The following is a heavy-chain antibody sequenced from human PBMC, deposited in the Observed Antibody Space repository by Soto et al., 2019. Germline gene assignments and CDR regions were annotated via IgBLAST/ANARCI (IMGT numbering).Heavy chain of an antibody. Sequence: QITLKESGPTLVKPTQTLTLTCTFSGFSLSTSGVSVGWIRQPPGKALEWLALIYWDDDKRYSPSLKSRLTIXKXXSKNQVVLTMTNMDPVDTATYYCAHSQTQIVDFDYWGQGTLVTVSS. V-gene: IGHV2-5*02. CDR2: IYWDDDK. CDR1: GFSLSTSGVS. D-gene: IGHD3-22*01. CDR3: AHSQTQIVDFDY. J-gene: IGHJ4*02.